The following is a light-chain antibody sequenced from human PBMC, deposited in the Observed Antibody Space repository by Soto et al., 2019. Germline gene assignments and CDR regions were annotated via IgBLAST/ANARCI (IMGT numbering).Light chain of an antibody. Sequence: QMTQSPSFVSAFVGDRVTITCRTSQGIGSWLAWYQQKPGKAPKLLIYAASTLQSGVPSRFSGSRSGTDFTLTISSLQPEDFATYYWQQGESFPLTFGGGTKVEMK. J-gene: IGKJ4*01. V-gene: IGKV1-12*01. CDR3: QQGESFPLT. CDR2: AAS. CDR1: QGIGSW.